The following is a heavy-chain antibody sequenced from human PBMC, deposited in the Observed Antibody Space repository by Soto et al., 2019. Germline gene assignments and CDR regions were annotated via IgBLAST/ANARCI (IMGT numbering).Heavy chain of an antibody. CDR2: ISAYNGNT. D-gene: IGHD5-18*01. Sequence: QVQLVQSGAEVKKPGASVKVSCKASGYTFTSYGISWVRQAPGPGLEWMGWISAYNGNTNYAQKLQGRVTMTTDTSTSKAYMELRSLRSDDTAVYYCARDGVDTAMVTEWYYYGIDVWGQGTTVTVSS. CDR1: GYTFTSYG. V-gene: IGHV1-18*01. J-gene: IGHJ6*02. CDR3: ARDGVDTAMVTEWYYYGIDV.